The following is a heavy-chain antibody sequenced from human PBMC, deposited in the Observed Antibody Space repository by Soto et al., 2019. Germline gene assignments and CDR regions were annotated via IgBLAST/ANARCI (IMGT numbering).Heavy chain of an antibody. CDR2: IKQDGSEK. CDR1: GFTFSSYW. Sequence: GGSLRLSCAASGFTFSSYWMSWVRQAPGKGLEWVANIKQDGSEKYYVDSVKGRFTSSRDNAKNSLYLQMNSLRAKDTAVYYCARDGGFLEWLYAFDIWGQGTMVTVSS. V-gene: IGHV3-7*01. D-gene: IGHD3-3*01. CDR3: ARDGGFLEWLYAFDI. J-gene: IGHJ3*02.